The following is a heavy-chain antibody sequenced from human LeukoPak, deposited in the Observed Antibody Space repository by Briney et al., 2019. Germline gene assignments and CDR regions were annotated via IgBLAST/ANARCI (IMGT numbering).Heavy chain of an antibody. CDR2: INHSGST. V-gene: IGHV4-34*01. Sequence: SETLSLTCAVYGGSFGGYYWSWIRQPPGKGLEWIGEINHSGSTNYNPSLKSRVTISVDTSKNQFSLKLSSVTAADTAVYYCARGLWNIVVVPAAILVGYYFDYWGQGTLVTVSS. J-gene: IGHJ4*02. D-gene: IGHD2-2*01. CDR1: GGSFGGYY. CDR3: ARGLWNIVVVPAAILVGYYFDY.